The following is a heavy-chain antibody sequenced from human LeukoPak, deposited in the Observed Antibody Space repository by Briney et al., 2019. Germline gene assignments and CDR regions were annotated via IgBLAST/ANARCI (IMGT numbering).Heavy chain of an antibody. J-gene: IGHJ4*02. V-gene: IGHV5-51*01. D-gene: IGHD1-1*01. CDR3: ARPRRAERDEDF. CDR1: GYSFTNYW. CDR2: INPGDTNI. Sequence: TGESLKISCKASGYSFTNYWIGWVRQMPGKGLEWMGMINPGDTNIAYSPSFQGQVTISADRSINTAYLQWSSLKASDTAMYYCARPRRAERDEDFWGQGTLVTVSS.